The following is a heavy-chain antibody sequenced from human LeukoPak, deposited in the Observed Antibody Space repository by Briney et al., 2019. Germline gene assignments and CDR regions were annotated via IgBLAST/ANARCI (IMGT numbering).Heavy chain of an antibody. J-gene: IGHJ4*02. Sequence: GGSLRLSCAASGFTFSSYAMSWVRQAPGKGLEWVSAISGSGGSTYYADSVKGRFTISRDNAKNSLYLQMNSLRAEDTAVYYCARRIAVAGTFPDYWGQGTLVTVSS. V-gene: IGHV3-23*01. CDR3: ARRIAVAGTFPDY. D-gene: IGHD6-19*01. CDR1: GFTFSSYA. CDR2: ISGSGGST.